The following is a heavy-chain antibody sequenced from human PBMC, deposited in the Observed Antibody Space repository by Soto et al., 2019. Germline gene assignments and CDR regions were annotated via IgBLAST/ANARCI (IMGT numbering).Heavy chain of an antibody. CDR3: VRAMDYDSSGYYEDLDY. J-gene: IGHJ4*02. D-gene: IGHD3-22*01. Sequence: AGGSLRLSCAASGFTFSSYSVNWVRQAPGKGLEWVSCISGTGNYIYYADSVKGRFTISRDNAKNSLYLQMNNLRAEDTAVYYCVRAMDYDSSGYYEDLDYWGQGTLVTVSS. CDR2: ISGTGNYI. CDR1: GFTFSSYS. V-gene: IGHV3-21*06.